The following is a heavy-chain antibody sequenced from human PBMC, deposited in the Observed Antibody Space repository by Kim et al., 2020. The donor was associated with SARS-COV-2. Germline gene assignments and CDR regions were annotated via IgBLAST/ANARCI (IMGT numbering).Heavy chain of an antibody. CDR1: GYTFTGYY. CDR3: ARGGEYSSSYDAFDI. V-gene: IGHV1-2*04. CDR2: INPNSGGT. D-gene: IGHD6-6*01. J-gene: IGHJ3*02. Sequence: ASVKVSCKASGYTFTGYYMHWVRQAPGQGLEWMGWINPNSGGTNYAQKFQGWVTMTRDTSISTAYMELSRLRSDDTAVYYCARGGEYSSSYDAFDIWGQGTMVTVSS.